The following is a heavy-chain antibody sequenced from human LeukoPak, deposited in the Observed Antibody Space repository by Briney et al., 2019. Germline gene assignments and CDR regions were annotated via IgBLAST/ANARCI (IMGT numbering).Heavy chain of an antibody. V-gene: IGHV4-38-2*02. Sequence: PSETLSLTCTVSGYSISSGYSWGWTRQPPGKGLEWIGSIYHSGDTYFNPSLKSRVTISLDTSKNQFALKLTSVTAADTAVYYCARGLIAMIGGITTFYFDYWGQGTLVTVSS. D-gene: IGHD3-10*01. CDR1: GYSISSGYS. CDR3: ARGLIAMIGGITTFYFDY. CDR2: IYHSGDT. J-gene: IGHJ4*02.